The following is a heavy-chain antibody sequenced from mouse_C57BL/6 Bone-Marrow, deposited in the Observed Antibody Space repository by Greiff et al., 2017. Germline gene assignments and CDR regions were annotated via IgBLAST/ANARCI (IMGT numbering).Heavy chain of an antibody. CDR3: ARGLDAMDY. CDR2: IYPRSGNT. Sequence: VHPGESGAELARPGASVKLSCKGSGYTFTSYGISWGKQRNGQGLEWIGEIYPRSGNTYYNEKFKGKATLTADKSSSTAYMELRSLTSEDSAVYFCARGLDAMDYWGQGTSVTVSS. J-gene: IGHJ4*01. V-gene: IGHV1-81*01. CDR1: GYTFTSYG.